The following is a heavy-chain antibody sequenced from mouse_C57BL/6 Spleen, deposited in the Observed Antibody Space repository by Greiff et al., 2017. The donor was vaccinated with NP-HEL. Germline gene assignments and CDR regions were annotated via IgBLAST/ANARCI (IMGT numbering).Heavy chain of an antibody. V-gene: IGHV5-15*01. J-gene: IGHJ1*03. D-gene: IGHD2-5*01. Sequence: EVQGVESGGGLVQPGGSLKLSCAASGFTFSDYGMAWVRQAPRKGPEWVAFISNLAYSIYYADTVTGRFTISRENAKNTLYLEMSSLRSEDTAMYYCARKVYSNYWYFDVWGTGTTVTVSS. CDR1: GFTFSDYG. CDR2: ISNLAYSI. CDR3: ARKVYSNYWYFDV.